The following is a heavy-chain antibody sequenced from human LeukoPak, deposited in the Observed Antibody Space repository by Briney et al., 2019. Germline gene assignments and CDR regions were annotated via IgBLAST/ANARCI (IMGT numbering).Heavy chain of an antibody. D-gene: IGHD3-9*01. CDR2: IIPIFGTA. Sequence: SVKVSCKASGGTFSSYAISWVRQAPGQGLEWMGGIIPIFGTANYAQKFQGRVTITTDESTSTAYMELSSLRSEDTAVYYCARAHYDILTGYYPNYFDYWGQGTLVTVSS. CDR3: ARAHYDILTGYYPNYFDY. J-gene: IGHJ4*02. V-gene: IGHV1-69*05. CDR1: GGTFSSYA.